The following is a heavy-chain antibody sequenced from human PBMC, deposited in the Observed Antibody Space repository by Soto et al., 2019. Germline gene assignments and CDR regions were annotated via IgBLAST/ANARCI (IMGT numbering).Heavy chain of an antibody. V-gene: IGHV4-59*01. J-gene: IGHJ6*02. D-gene: IGHD3-10*01. Sequence: SETLSLTCTVSGGSISSYYWSWIRQPPGKGLEWIGYIYYSGSTNYNPSLKSRVTISVDTSKNQFSLKLSSVTAADTAVYYCARVADRFGELGPYGMDVWGRGTTVTVSS. CDR1: GGSISSYY. CDR2: IYYSGST. CDR3: ARVADRFGELGPYGMDV.